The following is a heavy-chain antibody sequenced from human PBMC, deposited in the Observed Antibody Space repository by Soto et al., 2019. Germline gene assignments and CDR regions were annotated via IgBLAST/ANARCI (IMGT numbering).Heavy chain of an antibody. CDR1: GFTFSIYA. J-gene: IGHJ4*02. CDR2: ISTNGGST. Sequence: SCSASGFTFSIYAMHWVRQAPGKGLEYVSSISTNGGSTDYADSVKGRFTISRDNSKNTVYLQMSSLRVEDTAVYYCVKGEYYYDSSGYYPFDYWAQGTLVTVSS. CDR3: VKGEYYYDSSGYYPFDY. V-gene: IGHV3-64D*06. D-gene: IGHD3-22*01.